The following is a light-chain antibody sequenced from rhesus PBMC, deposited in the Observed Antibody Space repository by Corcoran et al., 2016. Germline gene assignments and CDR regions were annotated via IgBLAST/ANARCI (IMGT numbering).Light chain of an antibody. J-gene: IGKJ1*01. Sequence: DIQMTQSPSSLSASVGDTVTITCRASQGISSYLNWFQQKPGKAPKLLIYAASSLQSGVPSRFSGSGSGTDFTRTISSLQPEDFAAYYCQQHNSHPWTFGQGTKVEIK. CDR1: QGISSY. V-gene: IGKV1-28*03. CDR2: AAS. CDR3: QQHNSHPWT.